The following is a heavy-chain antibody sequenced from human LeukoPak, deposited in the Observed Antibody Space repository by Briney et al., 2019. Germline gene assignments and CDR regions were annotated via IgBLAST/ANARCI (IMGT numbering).Heavy chain of an antibody. J-gene: IGHJ3*02. Sequence: ASVKVSCKASGYTFTGYYLHWVRQAPGQGLEWMGWINPNSGGTNYAQKFRGRVTMTRDTSISTAYMELSRLRSDDTAVYYCASPYCSGGSCYSGRYFDIWGQGTMVTASS. CDR1: GYTFTGYY. D-gene: IGHD2-15*01. CDR2: INPNSGGT. V-gene: IGHV1-2*02. CDR3: ASPYCSGGSCYSGRYFDI.